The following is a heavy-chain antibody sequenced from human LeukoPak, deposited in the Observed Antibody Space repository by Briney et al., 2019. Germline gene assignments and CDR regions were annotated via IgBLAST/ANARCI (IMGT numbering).Heavy chain of an antibody. Sequence: GGSLRLSCAASGFTFSSYSMNWVRQAPGKGLEWVSSISSSSSYIYYADSVKGRFTISRDNAKNSLYLQMNSLRAEDTAVYYCARYGTYYYDSSGPHDYWGQGTLVAVSS. CDR3: ARYGTYYYDSSGPHDY. D-gene: IGHD3-22*01. CDR1: GFTFSSYS. V-gene: IGHV3-21*01. J-gene: IGHJ4*02. CDR2: ISSSSSYI.